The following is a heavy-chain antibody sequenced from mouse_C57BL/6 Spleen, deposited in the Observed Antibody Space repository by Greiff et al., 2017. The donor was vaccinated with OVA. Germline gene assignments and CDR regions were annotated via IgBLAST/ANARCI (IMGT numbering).Heavy chain of an antibody. J-gene: IGHJ3*01. V-gene: IGHV2-2*01. Sequence: VKLMESGPGLVQPSQSLSITCTVSGFSLTSYGVHWVRQSPGKGLEWLGVIWSGGSTDYNAAFISRLSISKDNSKSQVFFKMNSLQADDTAIYYCARGSLAYWGQGTLVTVSA. D-gene: IGHD1-1*01. CDR3: ARGSLAY. CDR2: IWSGGST. CDR1: GFSLTSYG.